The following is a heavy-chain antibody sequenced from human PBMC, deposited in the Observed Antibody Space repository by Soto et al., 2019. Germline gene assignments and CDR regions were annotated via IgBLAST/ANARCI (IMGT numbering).Heavy chain of an antibody. V-gene: IGHV3-30*18. CDR3: AKDSGSYGFRTYYFDY. CDR1: GGSISSSS. D-gene: IGHD1-26*01. Sequence: LSLTCTVSGGSISSSSYYWGWIRQPPGKGLEWVAVISYDGSNKYYAESVKGRFTISRDNSKNTLYLQMKSLRAEDTAVYYCAKDSGSYGFRTYYFDYWGQGTLVTVSS. CDR2: ISYDGSNK. J-gene: IGHJ4*02.